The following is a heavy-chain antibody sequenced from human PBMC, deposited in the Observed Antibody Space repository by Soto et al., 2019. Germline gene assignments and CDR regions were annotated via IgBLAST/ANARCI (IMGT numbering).Heavy chain of an antibody. V-gene: IGHV1-18*01. CDR3: ARRVNVWVPESYGLDV. D-gene: IGHD3-16*01. Sequence: QAQLVQSGAEVKKPGASVNVSCKASGYDYVTYAITLVRQRPGQGLELMGWISTLNGNTNYAQNFQGRVTMTTDTSKRMVHMELRRLRSAAPDVCYGARRVNVWVPESYGLDVWGQGTTVTVSS. J-gene: IGHJ6*02. CDR2: ISTLNGNT. CDR1: GYDYVTYA.